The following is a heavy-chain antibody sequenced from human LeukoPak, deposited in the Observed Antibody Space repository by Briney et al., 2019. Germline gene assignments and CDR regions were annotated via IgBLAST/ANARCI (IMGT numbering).Heavy chain of an antibody. CDR3: ARGPYYDFWSGYGSLYFDY. V-gene: IGHV6-1*01. D-gene: IGHD3-3*01. CDR1: GDSASSNSAA. Sequence: SQTLSLTCAISGDSASSNSAAWNWIRQSPSRGLEWLGRTYYRSKWYNDYAVSVKSRITINPDTSKNQFSLQLNSVTPEDTAVYYCARGPYYDFWSGYGSLYFDYWGQGTLVTVSS. CDR2: TYYRSKWYN. J-gene: IGHJ4*02.